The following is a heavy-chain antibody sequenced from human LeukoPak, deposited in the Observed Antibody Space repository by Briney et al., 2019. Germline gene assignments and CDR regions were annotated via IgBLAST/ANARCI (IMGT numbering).Heavy chain of an antibody. Sequence: SVKVSCKAPGGTFSSYAISWVRQAPGQGLEWMGGIIPIFGTANYAQKFQGRVTTTADESTSTAYMELSSLRSEDTAVYYCARESGGGNHWFDPWGQGTLVTVSS. CDR2: IIPIFGTA. J-gene: IGHJ5*02. CDR3: ARESGGGNHWFDP. D-gene: IGHD4-23*01. V-gene: IGHV1-69*13. CDR1: GGTFSSYA.